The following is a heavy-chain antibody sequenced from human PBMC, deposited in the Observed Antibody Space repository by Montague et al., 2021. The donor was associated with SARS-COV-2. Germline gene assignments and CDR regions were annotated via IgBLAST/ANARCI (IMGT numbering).Heavy chain of an antibody. Sequence: SETLSLTCAVYGGSFSGYCWSWIRQPPGKGLEWIGEIKHSGSTNYNPSLKSRVTISVDTSKNQFSLKLSSVTAADTAVYYCARGRRILLWFGELLSGGDYYGMDVWGQGTTVTVSS. V-gene: IGHV4-34*01. D-gene: IGHD3-10*01. J-gene: IGHJ6*02. CDR2: IKHSGST. CDR3: ARGRRILLWFGELLSGGDYYGMDV. CDR1: GGSFSGYC.